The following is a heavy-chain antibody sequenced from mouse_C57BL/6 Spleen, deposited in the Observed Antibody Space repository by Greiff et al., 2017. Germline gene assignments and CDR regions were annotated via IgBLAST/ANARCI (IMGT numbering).Heavy chain of an antibody. J-gene: IGHJ4*01. V-gene: IGHV1-61*01. CDR1: GYTFTSYW. CDR3: AREESYNYAPYYYAMDY. Sequence: QVQLQQPGAELVRPGSSVKLSCKASGYTFTSYWMDWVKQRPGQGLEWIGNIYPSDSETHYNQKFKDKATLTVDKSSSTAYMQLSSLTSEDSAVYYCAREESYNYAPYYYAMDYWGQGTSVTVSS. CDR2: IYPSDSET. D-gene: IGHD2-12*01.